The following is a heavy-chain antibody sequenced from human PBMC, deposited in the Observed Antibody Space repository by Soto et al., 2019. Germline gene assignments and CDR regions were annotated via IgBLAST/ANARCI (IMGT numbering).Heavy chain of an antibody. J-gene: IGHJ6*02. CDR3: ARGNGGNSGQYYYYYYGMDV. D-gene: IGHD2-21*02. CDR1: GYTFTGYY. CDR2: INPNSGGT. Sequence: ASVKVSCKASGYTFTGYYMHWVRQAPGQGLEWMGWINPNSGGTNYAQKFQGWVTMTRDTSISTAYVELSRLRSDDTAVYYCARGNGGNSGQYYYYYYGMDVWGQGTTVTVSS. V-gene: IGHV1-2*04.